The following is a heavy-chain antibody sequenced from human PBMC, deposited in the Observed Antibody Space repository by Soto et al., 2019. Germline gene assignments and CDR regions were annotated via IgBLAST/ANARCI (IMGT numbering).Heavy chain of an antibody. CDR3: AGGYCSSSSCSSHDY. Sequence: PSETLSLTCTVSGGSISSYYWSWIRQPPGKGLEWIGYIYYSGSTNYNPSLKSRVTISVDTSKSQFSLKLSSVTAADTAVYYCAGGYCSSSSCSSHDYWGQGTLVTVSS. CDR2: IYYSGST. D-gene: IGHD2-2*01. V-gene: IGHV4-59*01. J-gene: IGHJ4*02. CDR1: GGSISSYY.